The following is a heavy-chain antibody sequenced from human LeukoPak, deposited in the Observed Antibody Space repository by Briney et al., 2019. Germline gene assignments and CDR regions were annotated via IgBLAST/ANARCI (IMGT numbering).Heavy chain of an antibody. Sequence: PPETLSLTCTVSGGSISSYYWSWIRQPPGKGLEWIGYLYYSGNTNYNPSLKSRVTISVDTSKNQFSRKLNSVTAADTAVYYCARGPAYGYFDYWGQGILVTVSS. J-gene: IGHJ4*02. D-gene: IGHD4-17*01. CDR2: LYYSGNT. CDR3: ARGPAYGYFDY. V-gene: IGHV4-59*01. CDR1: GGSISSYY.